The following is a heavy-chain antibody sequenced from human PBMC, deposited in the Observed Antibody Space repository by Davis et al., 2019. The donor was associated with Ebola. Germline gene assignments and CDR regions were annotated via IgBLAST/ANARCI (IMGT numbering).Heavy chain of an antibody. CDR3: ARAGFDEVLDY. Sequence: PSGSLTLTCAASGFTSSPYALPWIRQAPRKGLERVPAVFPSETERFYADSVTGRFTISRDNSENTLYLQMNSLTADDTSVYYCARAGFDEVLDYWGQGTPVTVSS. CDR1: GFTSSPYA. V-gene: IGHV3-30*04. J-gene: IGHJ4*02. D-gene: IGHD3-3*01. CDR2: VFPSETER.